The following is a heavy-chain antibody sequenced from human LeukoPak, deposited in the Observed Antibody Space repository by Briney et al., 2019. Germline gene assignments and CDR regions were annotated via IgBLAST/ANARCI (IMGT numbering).Heavy chain of an antibody. Sequence: SLKISWXGSGYRXTXYWIGWVRQVPGKGLEWMGIIYPGDSDTRYSPSFQGQVTISADKSISTAYLQWSSLKASDTAMYYCARHEDYYGSVTLDYWGQGTLVTVSS. D-gene: IGHD3-10*01. CDR1: GYRXTXYW. CDR3: ARHEDYYGSVTLDY. J-gene: IGHJ4*02. V-gene: IGHV5-51*01. CDR2: IYPGDSDT.